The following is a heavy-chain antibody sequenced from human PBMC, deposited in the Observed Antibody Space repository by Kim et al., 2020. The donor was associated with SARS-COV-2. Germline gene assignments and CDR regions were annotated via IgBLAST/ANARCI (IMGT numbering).Heavy chain of an antibody. CDR1: GYSFTSYW. CDR2: IYPGDSDT. V-gene: IGHV5-51*01. Sequence: GESLKISCKGSGYSFTSYWIGWVRQMPGKGLEWMGIIYPGDSDTRYSPSFQGQVTISADKSISTAYLQWSSLKASDTAMYYCARLATGSGMIPKPWCMDVWGQGTTVTVSS. D-gene: IGHD3-22*01. CDR3: ARLATGSGMIPKPWCMDV. J-gene: IGHJ6*02.